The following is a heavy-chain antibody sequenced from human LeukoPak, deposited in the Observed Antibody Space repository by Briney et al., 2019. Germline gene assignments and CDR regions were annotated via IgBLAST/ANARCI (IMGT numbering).Heavy chain of an antibody. J-gene: IGHJ4*02. CDR2: IIPILGIA. V-gene: IGHV1-69*04. D-gene: IGHD3-10*01. Sequence: GASVKVSCKASGGTFSSYAISWVRQAPGQGLEWMGRIIPILGIANYAQKFQGRVTITADKSTSTAYMELSSLRSEDTAVYYCVRSVRGVIPAFDYWGQGTLVTVSS. CDR3: VRSVRGVIPAFDY. CDR1: GGTFSSYA.